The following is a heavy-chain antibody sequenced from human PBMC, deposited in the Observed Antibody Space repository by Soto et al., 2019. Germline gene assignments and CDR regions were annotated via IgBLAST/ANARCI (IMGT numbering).Heavy chain of an antibody. D-gene: IGHD6-19*01. CDR2: IYYSGST. CDR1: GGSISSYY. Sequence: SETLSLTCTVSGGSISSYYWSWIRQPPGKGLEWIGYIYYSGSTNYNPSLKSRVTISVDTSKNQFSLKLSSVTAADTAVYYCAREGQWLVPPYYYYMDVWGKGTTVTVSS. J-gene: IGHJ6*03. V-gene: IGHV4-59*01. CDR3: AREGQWLVPPYYYYMDV.